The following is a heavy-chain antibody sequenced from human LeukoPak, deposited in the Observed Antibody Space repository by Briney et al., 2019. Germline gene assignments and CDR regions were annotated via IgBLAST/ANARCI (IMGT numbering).Heavy chain of an antibody. Sequence: GGSLRLSCAASGFTFSSYAMSWVRQAPGKGLEWVSAISDSGTYTYYADSVKGRFTISRDNSKNTLYLQMNSLRAEDTAVYYCARQEPYSSGWYPWGQGTLVTVSS. CDR1: GFTFSSYA. CDR2: ISDSGTYT. J-gene: IGHJ5*02. CDR3: ARQEPYSSGWYP. V-gene: IGHV3-23*01. D-gene: IGHD6-19*01.